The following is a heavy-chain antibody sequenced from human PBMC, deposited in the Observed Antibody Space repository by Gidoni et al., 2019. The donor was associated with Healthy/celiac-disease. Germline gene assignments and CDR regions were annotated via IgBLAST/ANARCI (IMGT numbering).Heavy chain of an antibody. CDR1: GFTFSSYA. CDR3: AKGPAGYYDSPPDY. J-gene: IGHJ4*02. Sequence: EVQLLESGGGLVQPGGSLRLSCAASGFTFSSYAMSWVRQAPGKGLEWVSAISGSGGSTYYADAVKGRFTISRDNSKNTLYLQMNSLRAEDTAVYYCAKGPAGYYDSPPDYWGQGTLVTVSS. D-gene: IGHD3-22*01. V-gene: IGHV3-23*01. CDR2: ISGSGGST.